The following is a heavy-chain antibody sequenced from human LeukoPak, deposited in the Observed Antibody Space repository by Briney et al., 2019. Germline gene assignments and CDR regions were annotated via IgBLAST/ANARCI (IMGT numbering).Heavy chain of an antibody. CDR3: ARGQNRYNWNHKYYYYYYMDV. CDR2: INHSGST. V-gene: IGHV4-34*01. Sequence: PSETLSLTCAVYGGSFSGYYWSWIRQPPGKGLEWIGEINHSGSTNYNPSLESRVTISVDTSKNQFSLKLSSVTAADTAVYYCARGQNRYNWNHKYYYYYYMDVWGKGTTVTVSS. J-gene: IGHJ6*03. CDR1: GGSFSGYY. D-gene: IGHD1-20*01.